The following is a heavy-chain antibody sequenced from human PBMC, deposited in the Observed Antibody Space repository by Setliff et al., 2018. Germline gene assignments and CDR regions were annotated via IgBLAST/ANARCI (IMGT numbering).Heavy chain of an antibody. CDR3: ARVGSSSWLHPDVYYYYGMDV. J-gene: IGHJ6*02. D-gene: IGHD6-13*01. Sequence: ASVKVSCKASGYTFTSYDINWVRQATGQGLEWMGWMNPNSGNTGYAQKFQGRVTMTTDTSTSTAYMELRSLRSDDTAVYYCARVGSSSWLHPDVYYYYGMDVWGQGTTVTVSS. V-gene: IGHV1-8*02. CDR1: GYTFTSYD. CDR2: MNPNSGNT.